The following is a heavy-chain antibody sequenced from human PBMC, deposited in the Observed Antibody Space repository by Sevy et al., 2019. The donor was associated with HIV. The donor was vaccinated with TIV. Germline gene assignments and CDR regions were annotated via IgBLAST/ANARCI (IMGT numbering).Heavy chain of an antibody. V-gene: IGHV1-69*13. CDR3: ARSISWYASFDS. Sequence: APVKVSCKAFGGTFSNYAINWVRQAPRQGLERMGGIIPMFGTANYVQKFQGIVTITADESTSTAYMELSSLRSEDTAVYYCARSISWYASFDSWGQGTLVTVSS. CDR1: GGTFSNYA. J-gene: IGHJ4*02. D-gene: IGHD6-13*01. CDR2: IIPMFGTA.